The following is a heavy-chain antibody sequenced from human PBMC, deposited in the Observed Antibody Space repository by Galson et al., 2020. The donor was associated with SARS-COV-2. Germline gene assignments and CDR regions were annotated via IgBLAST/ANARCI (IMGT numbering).Heavy chain of an antibody. D-gene: IGHD2-15*01. J-gene: IGHJ2*01. CDR3: ASGLGSCSGDSCCSYWYFDL. CDR2: MYYSGST. Sequence: SETLSLTCSVSGGSISSYYWNWIRQPPGKGLEWIGNMYYSGSTTYNPSLKCRVTISVDTSKDQFSLNLISATAVYSAVYYWASGLGSCSGDSCCSYWYFDLWGRGTRVTVSS. CDR1: GGSISSYY. V-gene: IGHV4-59*01.